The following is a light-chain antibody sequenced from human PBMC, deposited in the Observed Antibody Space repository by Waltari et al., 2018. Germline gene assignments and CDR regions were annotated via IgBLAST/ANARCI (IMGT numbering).Light chain of an antibody. V-gene: IGLV8-61*01. CDR3: ALYMGSGIWV. J-gene: IGLJ3*02. CDR2: KAN. Sequence: QTVVTQEPSLSVSPGGTVTLTCALSSGSLSTTSYATWYHQTPGQAPRTPVYKANARSSGVPDRCSGSILGNTAALTITGAQADDESDYYCALYMGSGIWVFGGGTRLTVL. CDR1: SGSLSTTSY.